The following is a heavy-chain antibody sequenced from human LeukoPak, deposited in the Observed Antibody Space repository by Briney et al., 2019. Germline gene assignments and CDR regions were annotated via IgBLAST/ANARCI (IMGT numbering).Heavy chain of an antibody. J-gene: IGHJ6*03. Sequence: SGPTLVNPTQTLTLTCAFSGFSFTTSGVGVGWIRQPPGKALEWLALLYWDGDSRYSLSLKNRLTITKDTSNNQVVLRMINMDPVDTATYFCAHSLGRRKDYYYMDVWGKGTTVTV. CDR3: AHSLGRRKDYYYMDV. CDR2: LYWDGDS. V-gene: IGHV2-5*02. CDR1: GFSFTTSGVG.